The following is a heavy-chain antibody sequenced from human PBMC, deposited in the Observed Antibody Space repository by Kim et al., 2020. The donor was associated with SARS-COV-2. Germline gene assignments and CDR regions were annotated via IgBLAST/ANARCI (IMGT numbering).Heavy chain of an antibody. Sequence: SETLSLTCDVSGGSMRNSNWCSSNWCSWVRQPPGKGLEWIGEISHGGTTNYNPSLKSRVTISVDKSRKQFSLQLNSVTDADTAVYYCTSNGDYHLDYWGQGTLVTVSS. D-gene: IGHD2-21*01. CDR3: TSNGDYHLDY. CDR1: GGSMRNSNWCSSNW. J-gene: IGHJ4*02. CDR2: ISHGGTT. V-gene: IGHV4-4*02.